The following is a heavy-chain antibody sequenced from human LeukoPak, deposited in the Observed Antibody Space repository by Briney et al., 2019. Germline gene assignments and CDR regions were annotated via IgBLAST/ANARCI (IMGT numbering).Heavy chain of an antibody. CDR3: TRGWPYYYDSSGYRYAFDI. CDR2: INSDGSST. Sequence: GGSLRLSCAASGFTFSSYWMHWVRQAPGKGLVWVSRINSDGSSTSYADSVKGRFTISRDNAKNTLYLQMNSLRAEDTAVYYCTRGWPYYYDSSGYRYAFDIWGQGTMVTVSS. J-gene: IGHJ3*02. CDR1: GFTFSSYW. D-gene: IGHD3-22*01. V-gene: IGHV3-74*01.